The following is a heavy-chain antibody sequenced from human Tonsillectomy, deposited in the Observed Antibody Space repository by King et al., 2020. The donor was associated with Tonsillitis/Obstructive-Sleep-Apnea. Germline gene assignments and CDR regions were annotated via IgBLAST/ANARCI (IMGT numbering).Heavy chain of an antibody. CDR3: ARSPTVTTSFYFDY. CDR1: GFAVSRNY. V-gene: IGHV3-53*01. Sequence: VQLVESGGGLIQPGGSLRLSCAASGFAVSRNYMSWVRRAPGKGLEWVSVIYSAESTYYAGSVKGRFTISRDNSKNTLYLEMNSLRAEDTAVYYCARSPTVTTSFYFDYWGQGTLVTVAS. CDR2: IYSAEST. J-gene: IGHJ4*02. D-gene: IGHD4-17*01.